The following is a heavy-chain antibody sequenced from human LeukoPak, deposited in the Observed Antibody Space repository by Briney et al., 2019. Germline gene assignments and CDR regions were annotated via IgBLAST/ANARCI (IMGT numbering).Heavy chain of an antibody. D-gene: IGHD1-26*01. V-gene: IGHV3-49*04. Sequence: GGSLRLSCTASGFTFGDYAMSWVRQAPGKGLEWVGFIRSKAYGGTTEYAASVKGRFTISRDDSKNTLYLQMNSLKTEDTAVYYCTTPGSSNFYDAFDIWGQGTMVTVSS. CDR2: IRSKAYGGTT. CDR1: GFTFGDYA. CDR3: TTPGSSNFYDAFDI. J-gene: IGHJ3*02.